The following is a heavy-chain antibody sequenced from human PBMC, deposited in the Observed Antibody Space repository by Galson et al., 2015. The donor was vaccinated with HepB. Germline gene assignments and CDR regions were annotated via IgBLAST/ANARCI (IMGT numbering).Heavy chain of an antibody. CDR3: ARAGIAAARYYYGMDV. CDR1: GYSLTSDW. D-gene: IGHD6-13*01. Sequence: SGAEVKKPGESLRISWQGSGYSLTSDWVSWGRQMLGEGLEGMARSDPSDSYTNFRAAFQGNVPISNDKYISTAYLQWSSLKDSDTAMYYCARAGIAAARYYYGMDVWGQGTTVTVSS. V-gene: IGHV5-10-1*01. CDR2: SDPSDSYT. J-gene: IGHJ6*02.